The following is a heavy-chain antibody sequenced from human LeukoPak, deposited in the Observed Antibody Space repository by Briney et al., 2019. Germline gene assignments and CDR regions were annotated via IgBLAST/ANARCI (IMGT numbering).Heavy chain of an antibody. CDR2: ISSSGSTI. V-gene: IGHV3-48*01. CDR3: ASILGYCSGGSCTNDY. Sequence: GGSLRLSCAAPGFTFSSYSMNWVRQAPGKGLEWVSYISSSGSTIFYADSVKGRFTISRDNAKNSLYLQMNSLRAEDTAVYYCASILGYCSGGSCTNDYWGQGTLVTVSS. J-gene: IGHJ4*02. CDR1: GFTFSSYS. D-gene: IGHD2-15*01.